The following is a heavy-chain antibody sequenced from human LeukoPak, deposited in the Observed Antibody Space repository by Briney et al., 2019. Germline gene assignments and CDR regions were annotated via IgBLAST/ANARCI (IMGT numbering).Heavy chain of an antibody. CDR2: IYSGGST. CDR3: ARHYDFWSGPDY. J-gene: IGHJ4*02. CDR1: GFTVSSNY. V-gene: IGHV3-53*01. Sequence: PGGSLRLSCAASGFTVSSNYMSWVRQAPGKGLEWVSVIYSGGSTYYADSVKGRFTISRDNSKNTLYLQMNSLRAEGTVVYYCARHYDFWSGPDYWGQGTLVTVSS. D-gene: IGHD3-3*01.